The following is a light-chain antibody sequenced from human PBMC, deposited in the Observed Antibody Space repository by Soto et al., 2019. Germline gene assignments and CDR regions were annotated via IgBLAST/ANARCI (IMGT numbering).Light chain of an antibody. J-gene: IGKJ3*01. CDR3: QQYGSSLI. CDR1: QSVSSSY. Sequence: EIVLTQSPGTLSLSPGERATLFCRASQSVSSSYLAWYQQRLGQAPRLLIYGASNRAPGIPDRFSGSGSGTDFTLTITRLEPEDFAMYFCQQYGSSLIVGPGTKVDSK. V-gene: IGKV3-20*01. CDR2: GAS.